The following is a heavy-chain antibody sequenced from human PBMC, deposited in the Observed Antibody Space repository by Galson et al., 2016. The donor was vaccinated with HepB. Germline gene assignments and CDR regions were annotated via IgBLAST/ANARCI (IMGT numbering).Heavy chain of an antibody. CDR1: AGSISSGDYY. CDR3: ARFYYGDYGRFDP. J-gene: IGHJ5*02. V-gene: IGHV4-30-4*01. CDR2: IYYSGIS. D-gene: IGHD4-17*01. Sequence: TLSLTCTVSAGSISSGDYYWSWIRQPPGKGLEWVGYIYYSGISYYMASLKSRATMSVETSNNQFSLKLTSVTATDTAVYYCARFYYGDYGRFDPWGQGILVTVSS.